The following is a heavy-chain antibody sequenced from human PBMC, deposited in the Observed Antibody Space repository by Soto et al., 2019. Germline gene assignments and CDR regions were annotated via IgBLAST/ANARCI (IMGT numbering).Heavy chain of an antibody. V-gene: IGHV3-21*01. CDR1: GFDFTTFS. Sequence: EVQLVESGGGLVKPGGSLRLSCAASGFDFTTFSMNWVRQAPGKGLEWVSFITPTSPYTSYADSVKGRFIISGDNAENAVYLQINSLRSEDTRVYYCASSPENVWSGYPEAFDSWGPGALVIVSS. D-gene: IGHD3-3*01. J-gene: IGHJ4*02. CDR2: ITPTSPYT. CDR3: ASSPENVWSGYPEAFDS.